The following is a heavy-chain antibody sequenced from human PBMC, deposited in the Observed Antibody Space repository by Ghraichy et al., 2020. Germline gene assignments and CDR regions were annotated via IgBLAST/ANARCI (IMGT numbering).Heavy chain of an antibody. V-gene: IGHV3-30*18. CDR2: ISFDGNNK. CDR1: GFTFSSYG. CDR3: AKNDDSSDRGYFDY. D-gene: IGHD3-22*01. J-gene: IGHJ4*02. Sequence: LSLTCAASGFTFSSYGMHWVRQAPGKGLEWVAVISFDGNNKYYADSVKGRFIISRDNSKNTLYLQMNSLRAEDSAVYYCAKNDDSSDRGYFDYWGQGTLVTVSS.